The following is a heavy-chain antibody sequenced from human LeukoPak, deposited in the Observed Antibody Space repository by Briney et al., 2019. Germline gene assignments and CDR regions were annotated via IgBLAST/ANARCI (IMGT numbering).Heavy chain of an antibody. J-gene: IGHJ4*02. V-gene: IGHV1-18*01. CDR1: GYTFTSYG. Sequence: ASVKVSCKASGYTFTSYGISWVRQAPGQGLEWMGWISAYNGNTNYAQKLQGRVTMTTDTSTSTAYMELRSLRSDDTAVYYCARDPSPPDYYDSSGYYFGYFDYWGQGTLATVSS. CDR3: ARDPSPPDYYDSSGYYFGYFDY. CDR2: ISAYNGNT. D-gene: IGHD3-22*01.